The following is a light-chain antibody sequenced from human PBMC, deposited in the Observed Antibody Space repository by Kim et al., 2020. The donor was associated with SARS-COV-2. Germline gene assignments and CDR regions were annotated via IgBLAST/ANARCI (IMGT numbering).Light chain of an antibody. V-gene: IGKV1-39*01. CDR3: QQSYITPFT. CDR2: AAS. Sequence: DIQMTQSPSSLSASVGDRVTITCRTTQSVSSHLNWYQQKPGRAPKLLISAASTLQGGVPSRFSGSGSETDFTLTISSLQPEDFATYFCQQSYITPFTFGPGTKVDIK. CDR1: QSVSSH. J-gene: IGKJ3*01.